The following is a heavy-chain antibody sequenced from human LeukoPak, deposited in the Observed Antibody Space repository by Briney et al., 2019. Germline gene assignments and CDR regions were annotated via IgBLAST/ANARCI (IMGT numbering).Heavy chain of an antibody. J-gene: IGHJ4*02. V-gene: IGHV1-18*01. CDR1: GYTFTSYG. CDR3: ARGQANGPNSGGVDY. CDR2: ISAYNGNT. Sequence: GASVKVSCKASGYTFTSYGISWVRQAPGQGLEWMGWISAYNGNTNYAQKLQGRVTMTTDTSTSTAYMELRSLRSDDTAVYYCARGQANGPNSGGVDYWGQGTLVTVSS. D-gene: IGHD4-23*01.